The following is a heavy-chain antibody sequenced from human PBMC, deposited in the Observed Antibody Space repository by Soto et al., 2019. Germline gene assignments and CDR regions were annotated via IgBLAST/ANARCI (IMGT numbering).Heavy chain of an antibody. Sequence: QVQLQESGPGLVKPSQTLSLTCTVSGGSISSGGYHWSWIRQHPGKGLEWIGYIYNSGSTYYNPSLQSRVTISADTSKNQFSLKLSSVTAADTAVYYCARDPAPWGQGTLVTVSS. CDR2: IYNSGST. CDR3: ARDPAP. CDR1: GGSISSGGYH. J-gene: IGHJ5*02. V-gene: IGHV4-31*03.